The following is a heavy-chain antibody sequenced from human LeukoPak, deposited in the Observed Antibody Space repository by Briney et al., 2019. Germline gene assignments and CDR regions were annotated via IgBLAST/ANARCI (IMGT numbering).Heavy chain of an antibody. V-gene: IGHV3-7*01. CDR3: ARGAWTFDY. D-gene: IGHD3/OR15-3a*01. Sequence: GGSLRLSCVASGFTFSSYWMSWVRQAPGKGLEWVANIKQDGSEKYYVDSVKGRFTISRDNAKNSLYLQMNSLRAEGTAVYYCARGAWTFDYWGQGTLVSVSS. J-gene: IGHJ4*02. CDR2: IKQDGSEK. CDR1: GFTFSSYW.